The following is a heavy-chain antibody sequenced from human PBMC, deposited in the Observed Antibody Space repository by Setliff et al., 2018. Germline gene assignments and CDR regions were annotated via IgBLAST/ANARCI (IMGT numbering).Heavy chain of an antibody. CDR1: GFTFSGYA. J-gene: IGHJ4*02. Sequence: GSLRLSCAASGFTFSGYAMSWVRQPPGKGPEWIGSIYYSGSTYYNPSLKSRVTISVDTSKNQFSLKLSSVTAADTAVYYCARHATYYYGSGNLPFDSWGQGTLVTVSS. D-gene: IGHD3-10*01. CDR2: IYYSGST. CDR3: ARHATYYYGSGNLPFDS. V-gene: IGHV4-39*01.